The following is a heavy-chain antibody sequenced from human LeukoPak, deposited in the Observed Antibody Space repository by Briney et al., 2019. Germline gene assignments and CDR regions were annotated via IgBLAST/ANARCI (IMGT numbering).Heavy chain of an antibody. V-gene: IGHV4-34*01. CDR1: GGSFSGYY. J-gene: IGHJ3*02. D-gene: IGHD6-19*01. CDR2: INHSGST. Sequence: PSETLSLTCAVYGGSFSGYYWSWLRQPPGKGLEWIGEINHSGSTNYNPSLKSRVTISVDTSKNQFSLKLSSVTAADTAVYYCARPYLAVADAFDIWGQGTMVTVSS. CDR3: ARPYLAVADAFDI.